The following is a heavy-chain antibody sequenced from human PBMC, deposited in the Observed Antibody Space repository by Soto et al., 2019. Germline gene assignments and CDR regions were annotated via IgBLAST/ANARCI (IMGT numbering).Heavy chain of an antibody. V-gene: IGHV4-34*01. CDR2: INHSGST. CDR1: GGSFSGYY. D-gene: IGHD3-9*01. CDR3: ARPVYDILTGYFRLDAFDI. Sequence: QVQLQQWGAGLLKPSETLSLTCAVYGGSFSGYYWSWIRQPPGKGLEWIGEINHSGSTNYNPSPKSRVTISVDTSKNQFSLKLSSVTAADTAVYYCARPVYDILTGYFRLDAFDIWGQGTMVTVSS. J-gene: IGHJ3*02.